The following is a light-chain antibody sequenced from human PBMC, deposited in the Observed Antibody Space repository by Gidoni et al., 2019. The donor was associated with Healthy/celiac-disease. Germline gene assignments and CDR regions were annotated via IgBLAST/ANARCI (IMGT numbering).Light chain of an antibody. Sequence: QSVLTQPPSASGTPRQRVTISCSGSSSHIGSNYVYWYQQLPGTAPKLLIYRNNQRPSGVPDRFSGSKSGTSASLAISGLRSEDEADYYCAAWDDSLSGHWVFGGGTKLTVL. CDR2: RNN. CDR1: SSHIGSNY. CDR3: AAWDDSLSGHWV. V-gene: IGLV1-47*01. J-gene: IGLJ3*02.